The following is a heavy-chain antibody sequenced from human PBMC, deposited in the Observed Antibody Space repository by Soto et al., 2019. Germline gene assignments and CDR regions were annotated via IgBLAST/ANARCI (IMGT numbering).Heavy chain of an antibody. CDR3: AKTSSLYCSGWGYYFMDF. V-gene: IGHV3-23*01. CDR1: GFTFSSYA. CDR2: ISGSGGST. Sequence: GGSLRLSCAASGFTFSSYAMSWVRQAPGKGLEWVSAISGSGGSTYYADSVKGRFTISRDNSKNTLYLQMNSLRAEDTAVYYCAKTSSLYCSGWGYYFMDFWGRGTTVT. J-gene: IGHJ6*03. D-gene: IGHD6-19*01.